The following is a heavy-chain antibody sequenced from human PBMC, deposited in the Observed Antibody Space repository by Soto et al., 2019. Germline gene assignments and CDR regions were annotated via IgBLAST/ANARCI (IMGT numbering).Heavy chain of an antibody. D-gene: IGHD2-8*01. Sequence: PGGSLRLSCAASGFTFSDYYMTWIRQAPGTGLEWVSYISGSGSTIYYADSVKGRFTISRDNAKNSLYLQMNSLRAEDTAVYYCARDNGVGYPYYHYHYGMDVWGQGTTVTVSS. V-gene: IGHV3-11*01. CDR3: ARDNGVGYPYYHYHYGMDV. CDR1: GFTFSDYY. CDR2: ISGSGSTI. J-gene: IGHJ6*02.